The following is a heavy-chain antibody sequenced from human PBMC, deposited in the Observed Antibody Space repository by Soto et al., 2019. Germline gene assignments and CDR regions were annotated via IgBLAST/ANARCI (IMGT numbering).Heavy chain of an antibody. J-gene: IGHJ6*03. CDR1: GFTFSSYG. CDR3: ARDAGFGYGRHMDV. V-gene: IGHV3-33*01. D-gene: IGHD5-12*01. CDR2: IWYDGSNK. Sequence: QVQLVESGGGVVQPGRSLRLSCAASGFTFSSYGMHWVRQAPGKGLEWVAVIWYDGSNKYYADSVKGRFTISRDNSKNTLYLQMNSLRAEDTAVYYCARDAGFGYGRHMDVWGKGTTVTVS.